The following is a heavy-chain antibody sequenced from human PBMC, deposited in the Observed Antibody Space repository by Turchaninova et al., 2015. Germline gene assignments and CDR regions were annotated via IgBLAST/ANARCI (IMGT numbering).Heavy chain of an antibody. CDR3: AKGPYCSSTSCYLNDAFDI. V-gene: IGHV3-23*01. CDR1: GFTFSSYA. D-gene: IGHD2-2*01. Sequence: EVQLLESGGGLVQPGGSLRLSCAASGFTFSSYAMSWVRQAPGKGLEWVSAISGSGGSTYYADTVKGRFTISRDNSKNTLYLQMNSLRAEDRAVYYCAKGPYCSSTSCYLNDAFDIWGQGTMVTVSS. CDR2: ISGSGGST. J-gene: IGHJ3*02.